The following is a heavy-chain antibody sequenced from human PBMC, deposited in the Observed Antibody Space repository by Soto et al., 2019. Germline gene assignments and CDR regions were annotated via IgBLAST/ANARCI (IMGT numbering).Heavy chain of an antibody. CDR2: ISSGGDTI. CDR3: ARDRAAGGY. V-gene: IGHV3-48*03. J-gene: IGHJ4*02. D-gene: IGHD6-13*01. CDR1: GFSFSTYE. Sequence: HPGGSLRLSCAASGFSFSTYEMNWVRQAPGKGLEWVAYISSGGDTIHYADSVRGRFTVSRDNARNSLSLQMNTLRVEDTALYYCARDRAAGGYWGQGTLVTVSS.